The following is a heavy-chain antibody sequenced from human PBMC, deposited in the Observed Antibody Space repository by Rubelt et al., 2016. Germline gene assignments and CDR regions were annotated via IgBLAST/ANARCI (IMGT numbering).Heavy chain of an antibody. CDR2: INPSGGST. CDR1: GYTFTSYY. CDR3: ARANSGSGYFGIDY. Sequence: QVQLVQSGAEVKKPGASVKVSCKASGYTFTSYYMHWVRQAPGQGLEWMGIINPSGGSTSYAQTFQGRGTMTRHTSTSTVYMELSSLRAEDTAVYYCARANSGSGYFGIDYWGQGTLVTVSS. V-gene: IGHV1-46*01. J-gene: IGHJ4*02. D-gene: IGHD3-22*01.